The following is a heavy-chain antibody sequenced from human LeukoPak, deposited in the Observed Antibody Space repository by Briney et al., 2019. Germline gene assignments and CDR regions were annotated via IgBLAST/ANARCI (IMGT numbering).Heavy chain of an antibody. V-gene: IGHV4-30-2*01. J-gene: IGHJ3*02. CDR3: ARAWRGAFDI. Sequence: SETLSLTCAVSGASISGGGYSWSWIRQPTGKSLECIWYIYHSGSTYYNPSLKSPLTISVDMSKNQLSLKLSSVTAADTAVYYCARAWRGAFDIWGQGTMVTVSS. D-gene: IGHD3-10*01. CDR1: GASISGGGYS. CDR2: IYHSGST.